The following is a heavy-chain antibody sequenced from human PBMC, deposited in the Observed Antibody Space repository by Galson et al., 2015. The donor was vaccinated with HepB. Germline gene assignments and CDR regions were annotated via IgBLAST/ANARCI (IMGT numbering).Heavy chain of an antibody. CDR2: IYSGGAT. D-gene: IGHD2-15*01. Sequence: SLRLSCAASGFTVSNTSMNWVRQAPGKGLEWVSVIYSGGATYYADSAKGRFTIASNNSKNTLYLHVNNLRAEDTAVYYCASPFCTGGSCYPLWYWGQGTLVTVSS. V-gene: IGHV3-53*01. CDR1: GFTVSNTS. J-gene: IGHJ4*02. CDR3: ASPFCTGGSCYPLWY.